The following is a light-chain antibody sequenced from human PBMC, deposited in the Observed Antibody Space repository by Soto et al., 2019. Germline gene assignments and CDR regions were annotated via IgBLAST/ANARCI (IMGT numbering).Light chain of an antibody. J-gene: IGKJ1*01. CDR1: QSVSSY. V-gene: IGKV3-11*01. Sequence: EIVLTQSPATLSLSPGERATLSCRASQSVSSYLAWYQLKPGQAPRLLIYDASSRATGIPARFSGSGSGTEFTLTISSLEPEDFAVYYCQQRSNWPVTFGQGTRVDIK. CDR2: DAS. CDR3: QQRSNWPVT.